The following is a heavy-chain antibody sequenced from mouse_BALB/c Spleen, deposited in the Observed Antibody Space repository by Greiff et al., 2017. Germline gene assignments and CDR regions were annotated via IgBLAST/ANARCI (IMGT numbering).Heavy chain of an antibody. J-gene: IGHJ3*01. V-gene: IGHV3-6*02. CDR3: ARGGMYGNYGFAY. CDR1: GYSITSGYY. Sequence: DVKLQESGPGLVKPSQSLSLTCSVTGYSITSGYYWNWIRQFPGNKLEWMGYISYDGSNNYNPSLKNRISITRDTSKNQFFLKLNSVTTEDTATYYCARGGMYGNYGFAYWGQGTLVTVSA. CDR2: ISYDGSN. D-gene: IGHD2-10*02.